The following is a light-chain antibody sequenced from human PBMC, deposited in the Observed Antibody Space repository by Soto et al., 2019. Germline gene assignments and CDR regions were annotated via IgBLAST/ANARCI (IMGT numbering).Light chain of an antibody. CDR3: CSYAGSITYV. CDR2: EVS. Sequence: QSVLTQPASVSGSPGQSITISCTGTSSDVGCDNLVSWYQQHPGKAPKFIIYEVSQRPAGVSYRFSGSKSGNTAYLTISGLQAEDEADYYCCSYAGSITYVFGTGTKLTVL. J-gene: IGLJ1*01. V-gene: IGLV2-23*02. CDR1: SSDVGCDNL.